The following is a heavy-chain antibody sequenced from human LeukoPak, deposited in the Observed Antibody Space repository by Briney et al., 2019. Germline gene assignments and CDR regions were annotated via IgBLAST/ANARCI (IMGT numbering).Heavy chain of an antibody. Sequence: GGSLRLSCAASGFTFSNVWMTWVRQAPGKGLEWVGRIKTKTEGGTIDYAAPVRGRFTISRDDSKNTLFLQMNSLKTEDTAVYYCTTDRGRVWGQGTLVTVSS. V-gene: IGHV3-15*01. CDR2: IKTKTEGGTI. D-gene: IGHD3-10*01. CDR3: TTDRGRV. J-gene: IGHJ4*02. CDR1: GFTFSNVW.